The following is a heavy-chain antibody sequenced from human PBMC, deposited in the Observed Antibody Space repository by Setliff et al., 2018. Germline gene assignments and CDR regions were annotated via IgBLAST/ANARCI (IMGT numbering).Heavy chain of an antibody. Sequence: GGSLRLSCAASGFTFSNYYMTWIRQAPGKGLEWISYIHDSGNPTYYADSVKGRFTVSRDYAKNSLYLQMTSLRAEDTAIYYCSRTTGYRLEGDFDYWGQGTLVTVSS. J-gene: IGHJ4*02. CDR1: GFTFSNYY. CDR3: SRTTGYRLEGDFDY. D-gene: IGHD3-16*01. CDR2: IHDSGNPT. V-gene: IGHV3-11*01.